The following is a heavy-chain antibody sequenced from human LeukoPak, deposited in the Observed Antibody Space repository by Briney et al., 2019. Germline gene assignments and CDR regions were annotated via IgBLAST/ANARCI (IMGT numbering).Heavy chain of an antibody. CDR2: INPNSGGT. V-gene: IGHV1-2*02. CDR3: ALGGAAAGTAVGNWFDP. D-gene: IGHD6-13*01. Sequence: ASVKVSCKASGYTFTGYYIYWVRQAPGQGLEWMGWINPNSGGTNCAQKFQGRVTMTRDTSITTAYMDLNRLRSDDTAVYYCALGGAAAGTAVGNWFDPWGQGTLVTVSS. J-gene: IGHJ5*02. CDR1: GYTFTGYY.